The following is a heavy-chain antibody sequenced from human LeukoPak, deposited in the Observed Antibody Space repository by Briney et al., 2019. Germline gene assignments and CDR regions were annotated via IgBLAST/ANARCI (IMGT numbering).Heavy chain of an antibody. Sequence: SETLSLTCTVSGGSISSYYWSWIRQPPGKGLEWMGYIHYSGSTKYNPALKSRVTISIDTSKNQFSLKLGSVTAADAAVYYCARHHDYSDSYYYYDLDVWGQGTTVTVSS. CDR1: GGSISSYY. CDR3: ARHHDYSDSYYYYDLDV. J-gene: IGHJ6*02. V-gene: IGHV4-59*01. D-gene: IGHD4-11*01. CDR2: IHYSGST.